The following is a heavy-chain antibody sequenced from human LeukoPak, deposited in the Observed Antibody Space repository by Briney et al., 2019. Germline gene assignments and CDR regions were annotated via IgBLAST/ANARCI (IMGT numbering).Heavy chain of an antibody. CDR2: INAGNGNT. V-gene: IGHV1-3*01. J-gene: IGHJ4*02. CDR3: AREYGQQAIDY. D-gene: IGHD6-13*01. Sequence: GASVMVSCKASGYTFTSYAMHWVRQAPGQRLEWMGWINAGNGNTKYSQKFQGRVTITRDTSASTAYMELSSLRSEDTAVYYCAREYGQQAIDYWGQGTLVTVSS. CDR1: GYTFTSYA.